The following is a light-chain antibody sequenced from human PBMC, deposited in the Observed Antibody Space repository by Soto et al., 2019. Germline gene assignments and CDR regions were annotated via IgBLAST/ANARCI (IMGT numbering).Light chain of an antibody. CDR1: SSNIGSNY. J-gene: IGLJ3*02. CDR2: RNN. V-gene: IGLV1-47*01. Sequence: QAVLTQPPSASGTPGQRVTISCSGSSSNIGSNYVYWYQQLPGTAPKLLIYRNNQRPSGVPDRFSGFKSGTSASLAISGLRSEDEADYYCAAWDDGLSGWVFGGGTKVTVL. CDR3: AAWDDGLSGWV.